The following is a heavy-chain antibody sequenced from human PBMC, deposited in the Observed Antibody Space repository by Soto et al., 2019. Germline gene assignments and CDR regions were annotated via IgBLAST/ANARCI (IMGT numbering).Heavy chain of an antibody. Sequence: LRLSCAASGFTFSSYAMHWVRQAPGKGLEWVAVISYDGSNKYYADSVKGRFTISRDNSKNTLYLQMNSLRAEDTAVYYCARDRSLDYWGQGTLVTVSS. CDR2: ISYDGSNK. CDR1: GFTFSSYA. J-gene: IGHJ4*02. CDR3: ARDRSLDY. V-gene: IGHV3-30-3*01.